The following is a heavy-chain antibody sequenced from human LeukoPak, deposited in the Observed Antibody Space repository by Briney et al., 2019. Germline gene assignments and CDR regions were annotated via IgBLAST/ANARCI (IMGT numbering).Heavy chain of an antibody. CDR2: IKYDGREK. CDR1: RFTFSDYW. J-gene: IGHJ6*03. CDR3: AREPVRMRFMDV. Sequence: GGSLRLSCAASRFTFSDYWMSWVRQAPGKGPEWVANIKYDGREKWYVDSVKGRFTISRDNAKNSLYLQMNSLRAEDTAVYYCAREPVRMRFMDVWGKGTTVIVSS. V-gene: IGHV3-7*01.